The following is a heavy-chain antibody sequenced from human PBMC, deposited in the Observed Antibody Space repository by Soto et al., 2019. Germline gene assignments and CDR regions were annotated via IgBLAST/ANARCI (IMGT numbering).Heavy chain of an antibody. V-gene: IGHV1-69*13. D-gene: IGHD1-26*01. CDR2: IIPIFGTA. J-gene: IGHJ3*02. CDR3: ASGTTGIVGATTFAFDI. CDR1: GGTFSSYA. Sequence: GASVKVSCKASGGTFSSYAISWVRQAPGQGLEWMGGIIPIFGTANYAQKFQGRVTITADESTSTAYMELSSLRSEDTAVYYCASGTTGIVGATTFAFDIWGQGTMVTVSS.